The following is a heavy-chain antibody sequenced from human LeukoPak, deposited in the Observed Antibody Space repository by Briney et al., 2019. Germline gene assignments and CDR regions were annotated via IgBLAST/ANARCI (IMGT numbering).Heavy chain of an antibody. D-gene: IGHD5-18*01. CDR2: IKTDGSEK. CDR3: AKDQRGYLYDAFDI. V-gene: IGHV3-7*01. CDR1: GFTFSNYW. J-gene: IGHJ3*02. Sequence: PGGSLRLSCEGSGFTFSNYWMGWVRQAPGKGLQWVANIKTDGSEKYYVDSVKGRFTISRDNAKNSLYLQMNSLRAEDTAVYYCAKDQRGYLYDAFDIWGQGTMVTVSS.